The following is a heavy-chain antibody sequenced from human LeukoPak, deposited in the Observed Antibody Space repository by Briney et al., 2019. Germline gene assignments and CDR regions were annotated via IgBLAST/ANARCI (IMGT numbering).Heavy chain of an antibody. J-gene: IGHJ4*02. CDR2: IYHSGST. D-gene: IGHD3-10*01. Sequence: SETLSLTCAVSGGSISSSNWWSWVRQPPGKGLEWIGEIYHSGSTNYNPSLKSRVTISVDKSKNQFSLKLSSVTAADTAVYYCAREGFGDTSASPFDYWGQGTLVTVSS. CDR1: GGSISSSNW. CDR3: AREGFGDTSASPFDY. V-gene: IGHV4-4*02.